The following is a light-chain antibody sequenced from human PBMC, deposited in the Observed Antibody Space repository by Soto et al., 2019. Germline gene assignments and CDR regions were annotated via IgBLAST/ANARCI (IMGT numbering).Light chain of an antibody. CDR3: SSYTSSSTYV. CDR2: DVS. V-gene: IGLV2-14*03. Sequence: QSALTQPASLSGSPGQSITISCTGTSSDVGGYNYVSWYQHHPGKAPKLMIYDVSNRPSGVSNRFSGSKSGNTASLTISGLQAEDEDDYYCSSYTSSSTYVFGTGPKVTVL. J-gene: IGLJ1*01. CDR1: SSDVGGYNY.